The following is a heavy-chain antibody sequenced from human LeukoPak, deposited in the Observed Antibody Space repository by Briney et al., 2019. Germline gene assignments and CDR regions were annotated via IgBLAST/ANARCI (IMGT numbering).Heavy chain of an antibody. V-gene: IGHV1-69*13. Sequence: SVKVSCKASGGTFSSYAISRVRQAPGQGLEWMGGIIPIFGTANYAQKFQGRVTITADESTSTAYMELSSLRSEDTAVYYCARDRYPYYYGSGFYYYYMDVWGKGTTVTISS. CDR3: ARDRYPYYYGSGFYYYYMDV. CDR1: GGTFSSYA. J-gene: IGHJ6*03. CDR2: IIPIFGTA. D-gene: IGHD3-10*01.